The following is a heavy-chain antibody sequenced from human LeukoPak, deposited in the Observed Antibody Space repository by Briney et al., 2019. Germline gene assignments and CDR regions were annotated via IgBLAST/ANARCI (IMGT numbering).Heavy chain of an antibody. CDR3: VRAYYYFYMDV. V-gene: IGHV3-74*01. Sequence: PGGSLRLSCEASGFTLGRYWVNWGRQVPGKGLVWVSRINDDGAWTIYAESVKGEFTLSRDNSNNTVFLQMNSLRAEDTAVYFCVRAYYYFYMDVWGKGTTVTVSS. CDR2: INDDGAWT. CDR1: GFTLGRYW. J-gene: IGHJ6*03.